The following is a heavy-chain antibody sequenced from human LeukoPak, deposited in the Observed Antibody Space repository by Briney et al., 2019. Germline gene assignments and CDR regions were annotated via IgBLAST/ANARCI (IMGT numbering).Heavy chain of an antibody. D-gene: IGHD6-13*01. CDR2: INSDGSST. J-gene: IGHJ3*02. CDR3: ARGLGIAAADDAFDI. CDR1: GFTFSSYW. Sequence: GGSLRLSCAASGFTFSSYWMHWVRQAPGKGLVWVSRINSDGSSTSYADSVKGRFTISRDNAKNTLYLQMNSLRAEDTAVYYCARGLGIAAADDAFDIWGQGTMVTVSS. V-gene: IGHV3-74*01.